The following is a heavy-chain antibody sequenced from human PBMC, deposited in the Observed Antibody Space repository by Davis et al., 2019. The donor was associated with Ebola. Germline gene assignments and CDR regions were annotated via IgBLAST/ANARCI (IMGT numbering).Heavy chain of an antibody. Sequence: PSETLSLTCAVYGGSFSGYYWSWIRQPPGKGLEWIGEINHSGSTNYNPSLKSRVTISVDTSKNQFSLKLSSVTAADTAVYYCASIANYGDYSFDYWGQGTLVTVSS. D-gene: IGHD4-17*01. CDR3: ASIANYGDYSFDY. CDR2: INHSGST. CDR1: GGSFSGYY. J-gene: IGHJ4*02. V-gene: IGHV4-34*01.